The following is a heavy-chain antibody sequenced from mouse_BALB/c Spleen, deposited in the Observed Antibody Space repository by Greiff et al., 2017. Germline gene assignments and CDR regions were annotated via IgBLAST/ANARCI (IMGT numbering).Heavy chain of an antibody. CDR3: ARQLGLRSYAMDY. CDR2: ISNGGGST. V-gene: IGHV5-12-2*01. Sequence: EVMLVESGGGLVQPGGSLKLSCAASGFTFSSYTMPWVRQTPEKRLEWVAYISNGGGSTYYPDTVKGRFTISRDNAKNTLYLQMSSLKSEDTAMYYCARQLGLRSYAMDYWGQGTSVTVSS. J-gene: IGHJ4*01. CDR1: GFTFSSYT. D-gene: IGHD1-1*01.